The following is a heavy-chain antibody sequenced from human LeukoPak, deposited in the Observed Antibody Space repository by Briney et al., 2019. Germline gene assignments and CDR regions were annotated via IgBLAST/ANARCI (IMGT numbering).Heavy chain of an antibody. V-gene: IGHV5-10-1*01. D-gene: IGHD3-22*01. Sequence: GESLKISCKGSGYSFTSYWISWVRQMPGKGLEWMGRIDPSDSYTNYSPSFQGHVTISADKSISTAYPQWSSLKASDTAMYYCARPYYDSSGYQSLDYWGQGTLVTVSS. J-gene: IGHJ4*02. CDR3: ARPYYDSSGYQSLDY. CDR1: GYSFTSYW. CDR2: IDPSDSYT.